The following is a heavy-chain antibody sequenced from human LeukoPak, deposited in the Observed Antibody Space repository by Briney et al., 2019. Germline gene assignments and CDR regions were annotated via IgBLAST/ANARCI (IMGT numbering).Heavy chain of an antibody. CDR1: GFTFSSYS. D-gene: IGHD5-12*01. CDR2: ISSSSSYI. CDR3: ARDRTGGYSGSNDY. V-gene: IGHV3-21*01. Sequence: PGGSLRLSCAASGFTFSSYSMNWVRQAPGKGLEWVSSISSSSSYIYYADSVKGRFIISRDNAKNSLYLQMDSLRAEDTAVYYCARDRTGGYSGSNDYWGQGALVTVSS. J-gene: IGHJ4*02.